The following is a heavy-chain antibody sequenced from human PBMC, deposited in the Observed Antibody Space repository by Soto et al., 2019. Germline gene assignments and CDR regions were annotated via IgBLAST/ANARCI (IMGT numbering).Heavy chain of an antibody. CDR1: GFTFTSSA. V-gene: IGHV1-58*01. J-gene: IGHJ5*02. D-gene: IGHD3-3*01. Sequence: ASVKVSCKASGFTFTSSAVQWVRQARGQRLEWIGWIVVGSGNTNYAQKFQERVTITRDMSTSTAYMELSSLRSEDTAVYYCAAGNYVFWGGYIYSFGPWGQGTLVTVSS. CDR3: AAGNYVFWGGYIYSFGP. CDR2: IVVGSGNT.